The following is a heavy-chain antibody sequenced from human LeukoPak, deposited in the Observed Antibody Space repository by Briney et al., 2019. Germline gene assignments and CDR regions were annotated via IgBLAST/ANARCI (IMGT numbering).Heavy chain of an antibody. CDR2: ISSSSTYT. D-gene: IGHD4-17*01. CDR1: GFTFSDYY. CDR3: ARRMTSVTTFDN. J-gene: IGHJ4*03. Sequence: GGSLSLSCAASGFTFSDYYMSWMRQAPGKGLEWVSYISSSSTYTNYADSVKGRFTISRDNARNSLYLQMSSLRADDTAVYYCARRMTSVTTFDNFGHGTLVTVSS. V-gene: IGHV3-11*03.